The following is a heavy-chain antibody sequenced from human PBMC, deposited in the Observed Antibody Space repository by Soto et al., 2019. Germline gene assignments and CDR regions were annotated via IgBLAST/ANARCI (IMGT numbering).Heavy chain of an antibody. CDR1: GFTVSSNY. D-gene: IGHD6-6*01. Sequence: GGSLRLSCAASGFTVSSNYMSWVRQAPGKGLEWVSVIYSGGSTYYEDSVKGRFTISRDNSKNTQYHQMNSLRAEDMAVYDCASGDIAARPSYYYYMDVWGKGTTVTVSS. J-gene: IGHJ6*03. CDR3: ASGDIAARPSYYYYMDV. V-gene: IGHV3-53*01. CDR2: IYSGGST.